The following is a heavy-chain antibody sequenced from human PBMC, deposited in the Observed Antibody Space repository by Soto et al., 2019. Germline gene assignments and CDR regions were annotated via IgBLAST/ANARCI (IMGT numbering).Heavy chain of an antibody. CDR3: ARGLMWSGWYYFDY. Sequence: QVQLVQSGAEVKKPGASVKVSCKASGYTFTSYDINWVRQATGQGLEWMGWMNPNSGNTGYAQKFQGRVTXXRXTXXSTAYMELSSLRSEDTAVYYCARGLMWSGWYYFDYWGQGTLVTVSS. CDR2: MNPNSGNT. J-gene: IGHJ4*02. V-gene: IGHV1-8*01. CDR1: GYTFTSYD. D-gene: IGHD6-19*01.